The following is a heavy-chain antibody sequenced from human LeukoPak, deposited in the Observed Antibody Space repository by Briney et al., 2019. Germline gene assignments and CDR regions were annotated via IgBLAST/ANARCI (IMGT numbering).Heavy chain of an antibody. V-gene: IGHV4-59*06. CDR3: ASGYTYGYFAY. J-gene: IGHJ4*02. CDR2: ISYTGST. D-gene: IGHD5-12*01. CDR1: GGSISTYY. Sequence: PSETLSLTCTVSGGSISTYYWSWIRQHPGKGLEWIGYISYTGSTSYNPSLKSRLTISLDTSKDQFSLKLTSVTAADTAVYYCASGYTYGYFAYWGQGTLVTVSS.